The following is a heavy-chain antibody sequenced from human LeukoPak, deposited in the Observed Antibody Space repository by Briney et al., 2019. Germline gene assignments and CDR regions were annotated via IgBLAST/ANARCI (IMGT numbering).Heavy chain of an antibody. CDR3: AREQRGLRGFGNYVNY. V-gene: IGHV1-69*13. D-gene: IGHD3-10*02. J-gene: IGHJ4*02. CDR2: IIPIFGTA. Sequence: HRASVKVSCKASGGTFSSYAISWVRQAPGQGLEWMGGIIPIFGTANYAQKFQGRVTITADESTSTAYMELSSLRSEDTAVYYCAREQRGLRGFGNYVNYWGQGTLVTVSS. CDR1: GGTFSSYA.